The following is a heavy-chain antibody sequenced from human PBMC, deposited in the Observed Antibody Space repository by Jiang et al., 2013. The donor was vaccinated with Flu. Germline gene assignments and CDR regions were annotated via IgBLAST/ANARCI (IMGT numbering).Heavy chain of an antibody. D-gene: IGHD2-8*02. CDR1: GFTFSSYE. Sequence: VQLVESGGGLVQPGGSLRLSCAASGFTFSSYEMNWVRQAPGKGLEWVSYISSSGSTIYYADSVKGRFTISRDNAKNSLYLQMNSLRAEDTAVYYCARDHPIPPHWRWPIEEFDYWGQGTLVTVSS. CDR3: ARDHPIPPHWRWPIEEFDY. V-gene: IGHV3-48*03. CDR2: ISSSGSTI. J-gene: IGHJ4*02.